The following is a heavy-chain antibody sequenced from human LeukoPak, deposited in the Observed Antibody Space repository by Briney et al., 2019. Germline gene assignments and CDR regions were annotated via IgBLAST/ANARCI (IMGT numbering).Heavy chain of an antibody. CDR2: IYDSGST. V-gene: IGHV4-30-4*01. Sequence: SQTLSLTCTVSGASIRSGDYYWSWIRQPPGKGLVWIGYIYDSGSTYYNPSLKSRITISVDTSENRFSLKLSSVTATDTAVYYCARDCSGGSCYGALDIWGQGTMVTVSS. D-gene: IGHD2-15*01. CDR1: GASIRSGDYY. J-gene: IGHJ3*02. CDR3: ARDCSGGSCYGALDI.